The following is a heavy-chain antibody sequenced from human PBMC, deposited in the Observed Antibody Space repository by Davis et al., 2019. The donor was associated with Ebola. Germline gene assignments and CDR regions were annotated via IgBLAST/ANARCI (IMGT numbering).Heavy chain of an antibody. Sequence: ASVKVSCKASGYTFTSSGISWVRQAPGQGLEWMGWISAYNGNTNYAQKLQGRVTMTADTSTSTAYMERRSLRSDDTAVYYCARDISWSLAVAVNNWFDPWGQGTLVTVSS. J-gene: IGHJ5*02. CDR2: ISAYNGNT. V-gene: IGHV1-18*01. D-gene: IGHD6-19*01. CDR3: ARDISWSLAVAVNNWFDP. CDR1: GYTFTSSG.